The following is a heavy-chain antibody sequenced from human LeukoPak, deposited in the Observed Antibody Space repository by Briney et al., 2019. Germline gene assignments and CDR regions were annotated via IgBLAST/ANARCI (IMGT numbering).Heavy chain of an antibody. CDR3: ARDWSEYTGMDV. Sequence: PGGSLRLSCAASGFTVSSNYMTRVRQAPGKGLEWVSVLYSCGSTYYADSVKGRFTIFRDNSKNTLYLQMNSLRAEDTAVYSCARDWSEYTGMDVWGQGTTVTVSS. J-gene: IGHJ6*02. CDR1: GFTVSSNY. D-gene: IGHD6-6*01. V-gene: IGHV3-66*03. CDR2: LYSCGST.